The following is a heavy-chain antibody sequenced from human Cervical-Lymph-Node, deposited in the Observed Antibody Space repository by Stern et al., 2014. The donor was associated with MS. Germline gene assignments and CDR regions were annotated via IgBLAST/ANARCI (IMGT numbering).Heavy chain of an antibody. D-gene: IGHD3-10*01. J-gene: IGHJ2*01. V-gene: IGHV1-3*01. CDR3: ARGAGVYWYFEL. CDR1: GYTFMTYA. CDR2: INAGNGNT. Sequence: QVQLMQSGAEVKKPGASVKVSCKASGYTFMTYAMHWVRQAPGQRLEWMGWINAGNGNTKYSQKFQGRVTITRDTSASTAYMELSSLRSEDTAVYYCARGAGVYWYFELWGRGTLVTVSS.